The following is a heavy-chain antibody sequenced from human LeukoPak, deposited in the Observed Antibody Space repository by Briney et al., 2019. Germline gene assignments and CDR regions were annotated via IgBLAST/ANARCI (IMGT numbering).Heavy chain of an antibody. CDR2: IYYSGST. V-gene: IGHV4-30-4*01. J-gene: IGHJ4*02. D-gene: IGHD3-10*01. CDR3: ARGRKTYYYGSGSSSTFDY. Sequence: PSETLSLTCTVSGGSISSGDYYWSWIRQPPGKGLEWIGYIYYSGSTYYNPSLKNRVTISVDTSKNQFSLKLSSVTAADTAVYYCARGRKTYYYGSGSSSTFDYWGQGTLVTVPS. CDR1: GGSISSGDYY.